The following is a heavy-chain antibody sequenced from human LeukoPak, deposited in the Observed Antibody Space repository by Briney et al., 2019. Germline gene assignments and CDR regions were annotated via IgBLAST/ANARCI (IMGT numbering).Heavy chain of an antibody. CDR2: INPNSGGT. CDR3: ARGGRTGTRFDP. D-gene: IGHD1-7*01. CDR1: GYTFTGYY. Sequence: ASVKVSCKASGYTFTGYYMHWVRQAPGQGLEWMGWINPNSGGTNYARKFQGRVTMTRDTSISTAYMELSRLRSDDTAVYYCARGGRTGTRFDPWGQGTLVTVSS. J-gene: IGHJ5*02. V-gene: IGHV1-2*02.